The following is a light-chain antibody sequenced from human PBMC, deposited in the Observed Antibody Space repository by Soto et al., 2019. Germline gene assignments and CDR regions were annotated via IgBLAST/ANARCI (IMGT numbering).Light chain of an antibody. V-gene: IGLV2-14*03. CDR3: SSFTTSTSYV. CDR2: DVS. Sequence: QSALTQPASVSGSPGQSITISCTGTSSDVGAYDYVSWYQQHPGEVPKLMIFDVSDRPSGVSNRFSGSKCGNTASLTISGLQAEDEADYYCSSFTTSTSYVFGTGTKLTVL. J-gene: IGLJ1*01. CDR1: SSDVGAYDY.